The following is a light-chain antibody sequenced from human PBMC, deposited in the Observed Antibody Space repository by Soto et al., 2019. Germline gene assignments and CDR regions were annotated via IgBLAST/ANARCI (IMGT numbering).Light chain of an antibody. V-gene: IGKV3-11*01. Sequence: EIVLTQSAATLSLSPGERSTLSFSASQSVSSYLAWYQQKPGQAPRLLIYDASNRATGIPARFSGSGSGTDFTLTISSLEPEDFAVYYCQQRSNWPPTFGQGTRLEIK. CDR3: QQRSNWPPT. CDR2: DAS. CDR1: QSVSSY. J-gene: IGKJ5*01.